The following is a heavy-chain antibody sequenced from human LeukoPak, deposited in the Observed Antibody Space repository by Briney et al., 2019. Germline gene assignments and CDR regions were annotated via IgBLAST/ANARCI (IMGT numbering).Heavy chain of an antibody. CDR1: LYKLIAYY. D-gene: IGHD6-19*01. CDR3: SRVGGLWLAFES. V-gene: IGHV1-2*02. Sequence: ASLKDSRKASLYKLIAYYRYWVRPAPGQGVEWMGCINPNGGSTNYIQTFQSRDTPTSDTSTSTAYIGLSRLRSPDTAVYYCSRVGGLWLAFESWGQGTLVTVSS. CDR2: INPNGGST. J-gene: IGHJ4*02.